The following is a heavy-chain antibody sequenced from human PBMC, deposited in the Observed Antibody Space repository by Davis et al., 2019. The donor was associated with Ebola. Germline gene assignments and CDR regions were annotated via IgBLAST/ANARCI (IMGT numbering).Heavy chain of an antibody. CDR1: GFTFRSYD. D-gene: IGHD6-13*01. Sequence: PGGSLRLSCAASGFTFRSYDMHWVRQATGNGLEWVSAIGAAGDTYYPVSVKGRFTISRENAKNSLYLQMNSLRAEDTAVYYCARAGFGSTWFDCWGQGILVTVSS. V-gene: IGHV3-13*01. CDR3: ARAGFGSTWFDC. J-gene: IGHJ5*01. CDR2: IGAAGDT.